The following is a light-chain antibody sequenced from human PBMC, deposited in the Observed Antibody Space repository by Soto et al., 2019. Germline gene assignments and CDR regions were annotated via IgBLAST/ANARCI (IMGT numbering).Light chain of an antibody. V-gene: IGKV3-15*01. CDR1: QSVSSN. CDR2: GAS. Sequence: EIVMTQSPATQSVSPGERATLSCRASQSVSSNLAWYHQKPGQAPRLLIYGASTRATGIPARFSGSGSGTEFTLTISSLQSEDFAVYYCQQYNNWPRTFGQGTKVDIK. CDR3: QQYNNWPRT. J-gene: IGKJ1*01.